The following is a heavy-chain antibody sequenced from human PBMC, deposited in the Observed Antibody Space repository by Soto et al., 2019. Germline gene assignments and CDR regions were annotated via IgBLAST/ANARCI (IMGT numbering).Heavy chain of an antibody. D-gene: IGHD2-15*01. J-gene: IGHJ4*02. V-gene: IGHV4-59*01. CDR1: GGSISSYY. CDR3: ARGELYCSGGTCYANRPFDY. CDR2: IYYSGST. Sequence: SETLSLTCTVSGGSISSYYWSWIRHPPGKGLEWIGYIYYSGSTNYNPSLKSRVTISVDTSKNQFSLKLSSVTAADTAVYYCARGELYCSGGTCYANRPFDYWGQGTLVTVSS.